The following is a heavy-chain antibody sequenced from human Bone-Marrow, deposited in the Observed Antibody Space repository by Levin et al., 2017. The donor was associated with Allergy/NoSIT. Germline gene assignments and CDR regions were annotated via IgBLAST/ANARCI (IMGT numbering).Heavy chain of an antibody. CDR3: AGLYYSSPFFVH. V-gene: IGHV4-34*01. CDR1: GGSLTTLF. D-gene: IGHD3-10*01. J-gene: IGHJ4*02. Sequence: SETLSLTCAVHGGSLTTLFWRWIRQAPGKGLEWIGEVTHTGTTHYNPAFKSRVTIAVDTAKTQFSQNVTSMTAADPAVYSCAGLYYSSPFFVHWGQGTLVTVSS. CDR2: VTHTGTT.